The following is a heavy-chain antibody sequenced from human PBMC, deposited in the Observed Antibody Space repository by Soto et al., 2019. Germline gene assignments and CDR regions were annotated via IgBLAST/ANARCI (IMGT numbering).Heavy chain of an antibody. Sequence: SETLSLTCTVSGGSISSGGYYWSWIRQHPGEGLEWIGYIYYSGSTYYNPSLKSRVTISVDTSKNQFSLKLSSVTAADTAVYYCARGLYEGGYYYYGMDVWGQGTTVTVSS. CDR1: GGSISSGGYY. D-gene: IGHD3-16*01. CDR2: IYYSGST. CDR3: ARGLYEGGYYYYGMDV. J-gene: IGHJ6*02. V-gene: IGHV4-31*03.